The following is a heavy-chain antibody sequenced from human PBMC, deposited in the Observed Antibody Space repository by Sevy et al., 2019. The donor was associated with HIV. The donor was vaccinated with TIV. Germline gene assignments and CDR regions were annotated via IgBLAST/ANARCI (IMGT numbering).Heavy chain of an antibody. CDR1: GYKFTRYW. CDR2: IYPGDSDT. J-gene: IGHJ6*02. CDR3: ARVDLPPGIAAAGSYYGMDV. V-gene: IGHV5-51*01. Sequence: GASLKISCKGFGYKFTRYWIGWVRQMPGKGLEWMGIIYPGDSDTRYSPSFQGQVTISADKSISTAYLQWSSLKASDTAMYYCARVDLPPGIAAAGSYYGMDVWGQGTTVTVSS. D-gene: IGHD6-13*01.